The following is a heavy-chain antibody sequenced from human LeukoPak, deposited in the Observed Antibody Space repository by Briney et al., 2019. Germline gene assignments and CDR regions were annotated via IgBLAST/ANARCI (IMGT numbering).Heavy chain of an antibody. CDR3: ARVRGNEATGYYGMDV. CDR2: IYHSGST. V-gene: IGHV4-30-2*01. CDR1: GGSISSGGYS. D-gene: IGHD5-12*01. Sequence: SQTLSLTCAVSGGSISSGGYSWSWIRQPPGKGLEWIGYIYHSGSTYYNPSLKSRVTISVDRSKNQFSLKLSSVTAADTAVYYCARVRGNEATGYYGMDVWGQGTTVTVSS. J-gene: IGHJ6*02.